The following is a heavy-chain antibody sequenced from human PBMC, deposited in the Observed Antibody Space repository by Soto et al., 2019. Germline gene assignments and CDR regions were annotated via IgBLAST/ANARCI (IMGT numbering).Heavy chain of an antibody. V-gene: IGHV4-34*02. Sequence: QVQLQQWGAGLLKPSETLSLTCAVSGGSFSVYYWSWIRQTPGKGLEWIGEINHSGSTNYSLSLKSRVTISLDTSKNQFSLKVTSVTAADTAVYYCARGGYYAPRDVWGQGTTVTVSS. CDR2: INHSGST. D-gene: IGHD2-15*01. CDR3: ARGGYYAPRDV. J-gene: IGHJ6*02. CDR1: GGSFSVYY.